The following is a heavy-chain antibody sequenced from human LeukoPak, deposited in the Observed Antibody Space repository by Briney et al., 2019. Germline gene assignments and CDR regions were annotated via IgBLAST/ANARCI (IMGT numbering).Heavy chain of an antibody. CDR2: IWYDGSNK. D-gene: IGHD3-10*01. V-gene: IGHV3-33*01. J-gene: IGHJ4*02. CDR3: VREYYGSGPPGD. Sequence: PGRSLRLSCAASGFTFSSYGMHWVRQAPGKGLEWVAVIWYDGSNKYYADSVKGRFTISRDNSKNTLYLQMNSLRAEDTAVYYCVREYYGSGPPGDWGQGTLVTVSS. CDR1: GFTFSSYG.